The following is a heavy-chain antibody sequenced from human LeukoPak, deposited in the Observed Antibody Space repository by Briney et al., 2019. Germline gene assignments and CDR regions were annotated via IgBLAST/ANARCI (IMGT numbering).Heavy chain of an antibody. Sequence: PGESLKISCKGSGCSFTSYWIGWVRQMPGKGLEWMGIIYPGDSDTRYSPSFQGQVTISADKSISTAYLQWSSLKASDTAMYYCARHSSSIAAAGRPTHYYYYGMDVWGQGTTVTVSS. V-gene: IGHV5-51*01. J-gene: IGHJ6*02. CDR3: ARHSSSIAAAGRPTHYYYYGMDV. D-gene: IGHD6-13*01. CDR2: IYPGDSDT. CDR1: GCSFTSYW.